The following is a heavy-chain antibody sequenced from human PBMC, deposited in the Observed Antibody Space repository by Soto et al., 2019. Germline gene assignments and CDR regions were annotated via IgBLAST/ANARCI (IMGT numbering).Heavy chain of an antibody. D-gene: IGHD3-22*01. CDR2: VYTSDYT. CDR3: ARALVTDYNSRDYHYYFAMDV. Sequence: SDTLSLTCIVSSASIRSYYGHFIRNPTWKGRDWIGYVYTSDYTRYSSSLKSRVTISVDTSKNQLSLRLISVTAADTAVYYCARALVTDYNSRDYHYYFAMDVWGQGTSVTVSS. V-gene: IGHV4-4*08. CDR1: SASIRSYY. J-gene: IGHJ6*02.